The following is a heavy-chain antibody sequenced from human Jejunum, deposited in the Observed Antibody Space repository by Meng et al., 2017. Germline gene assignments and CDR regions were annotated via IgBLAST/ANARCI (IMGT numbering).Heavy chain of an antibody. CDR2: INSDGSST. D-gene: IGHD6-19*01. J-gene: IGHJ4*02. Sequence: EVQLLESGGGLVQPGGSLRLSCAGSGLTFSGFAMTWLRQAPGKGLQWVSRINSDGSSTSYADSVKGRFTISRDNAENTLYLQMNSLRAEDTAVYYRARALAVAGTGGYYWGQGTLVTVSS. V-gene: IGHV3-74*02. CDR3: ARALAVAGTGGYY. CDR1: GLTFSGFA.